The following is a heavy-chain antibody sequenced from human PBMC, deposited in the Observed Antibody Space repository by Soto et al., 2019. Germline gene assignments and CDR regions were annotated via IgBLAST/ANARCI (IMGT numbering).Heavy chain of an antibody. CDR1: GGSIISYY. CDR2: IYYSGST. V-gene: IGHV4-59*08. CDR3: ARGAVTRYDY. J-gene: IGHJ4*02. D-gene: IGHD4-17*01. Sequence: PSETLSLTCTVSGGSIISYYWSWILQPPGKGLEWIGYIYYSGSTNYNPSLKSRVSISVDTSENRFSLKLSSVTAADTAVYYCARGAVTRYDYWGQGTLVTVXS.